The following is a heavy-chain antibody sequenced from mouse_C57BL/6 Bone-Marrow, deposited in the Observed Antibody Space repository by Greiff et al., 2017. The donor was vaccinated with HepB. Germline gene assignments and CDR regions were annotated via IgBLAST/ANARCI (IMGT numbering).Heavy chain of an antibody. D-gene: IGHD2-5*01. V-gene: IGHV2-2*01. J-gene: IGHJ4*01. CDR1: GFSLTSYG. CDR2: IWSGGST. CDR3: ARTHYSNYEYAMDY. Sequence: QVQLQQSGPGLVQPSQSLSITCTVSGFSLTSYGVHWVRQSPGKGLEWLGVIWSGGSTDDNAAFISRLSISKDNSKSQVFFKMNSLQADDTAIYYCARTHYSNYEYAMDYWGQGTSVTVSS.